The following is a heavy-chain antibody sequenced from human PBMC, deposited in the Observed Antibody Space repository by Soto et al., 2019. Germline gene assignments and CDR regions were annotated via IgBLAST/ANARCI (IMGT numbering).Heavy chain of an antibody. D-gene: IGHD1-1*01. CDR2: INHSGST. V-gene: IGHV4-34*01. CDR3: ARGWTNFDY. CDR1: GGSFSGYY. J-gene: IGHJ4*02. Sequence: TSETLSLTCAVYGGSFSGYYWSWIRQPPGKGLEWIGEINHSGSTNYNPSLKSRVTISVDTSKNQFSLKLSSVTAADTAVYYCARGWTNFDYWGQGTLVTVSS.